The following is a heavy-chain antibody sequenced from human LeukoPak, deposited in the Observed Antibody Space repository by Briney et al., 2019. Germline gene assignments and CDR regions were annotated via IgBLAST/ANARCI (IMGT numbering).Heavy chain of an antibody. CDR1: GESFSGYY. V-gene: IGHV4-34*01. CDR2: INHRGST. CDR3: ARGAYCSSTSCYKGAFDI. Sequence: SETLSLTCAVYGESFSGYYWSWIRQPPGKGLEWIGEINHRGSTNYNPSLKSGATVSVDPSKNQFSLKLSSVTAADTAVYYCARGAYCSSTSCYKGAFDIWGPGTMVTVSS. D-gene: IGHD2-2*02. J-gene: IGHJ3*02.